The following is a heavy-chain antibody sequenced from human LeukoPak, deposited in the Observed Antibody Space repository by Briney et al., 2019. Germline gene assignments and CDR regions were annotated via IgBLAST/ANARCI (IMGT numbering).Heavy chain of an antibody. CDR3: AARNY. D-gene: IGHD1-14*01. CDR2: IYSRGAT. V-gene: IGHV3-53*01. CDR1: GLSVSNNY. J-gene: IGHJ4*02. Sequence: GGSLRLSCAASGLSVSNNYMSWVRQAPGKGLGGVSVIYSRGATYYADSVKGRFTISRDNSKNTLYLQMNSLRVEDTAVYYCAARNYWGQGTLVTVSS.